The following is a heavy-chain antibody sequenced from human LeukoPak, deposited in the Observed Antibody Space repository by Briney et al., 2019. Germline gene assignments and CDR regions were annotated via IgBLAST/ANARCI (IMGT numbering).Heavy chain of an antibody. Sequence: PGGSLRLSCAASGFTFGSYAMSWVRQAPGKGLEWVSAITGDGGTPWYADSVRGRSTISRDNSKNTVYLQMMSLRAEDTAVYYCANSYCSSTSCYTEDYYYYYMDVWGKGTTVTVSS. V-gene: IGHV3-23*01. CDR3: ANSYCSSTSCYTEDYYYYYMDV. J-gene: IGHJ6*03. CDR1: GFTFGSYA. CDR2: ITGDGGTP. D-gene: IGHD2-2*02.